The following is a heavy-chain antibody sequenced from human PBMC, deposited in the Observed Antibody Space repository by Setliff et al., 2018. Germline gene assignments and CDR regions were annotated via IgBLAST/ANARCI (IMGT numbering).Heavy chain of an antibody. V-gene: IGHV3-21*01. Sequence: GGSLRLSCAASGFTFSDYSMNWVRQAPGKGLEWVASIGSSDTYIFYADSLKGRVTISRDNAENSLYLQMNSLRVEDTAVYYCARDNTLFGVVITGSWFDPWGQGTLVTVSS. D-gene: IGHD3-3*01. CDR2: IGSSDTYI. J-gene: IGHJ5*02. CDR1: GFTFSDYS. CDR3: ARDNTLFGVVITGSWFDP.